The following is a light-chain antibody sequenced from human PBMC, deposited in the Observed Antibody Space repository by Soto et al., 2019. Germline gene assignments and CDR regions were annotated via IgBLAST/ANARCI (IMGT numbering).Light chain of an antibody. CDR1: RSDVGGFDY. J-gene: IGLJ2*01. Sequence: QSALTQPASVSGSPGQSITIACTGTRSDVGGFDYVSWYQQHPGKAPKLMIYEVVNRPSGVSNRFSGSKSGNTASLTISGLQTEDEADYYCSSYTTSSTVVFGGGTQVTVL. CDR2: EVV. V-gene: IGLV2-14*01. CDR3: SSYTTSSTVV.